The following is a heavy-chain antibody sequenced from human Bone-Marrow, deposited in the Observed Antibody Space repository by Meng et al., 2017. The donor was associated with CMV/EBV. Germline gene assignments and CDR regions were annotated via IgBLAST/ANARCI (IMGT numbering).Heavy chain of an antibody. CDR3: ARDPQFWSGSYSDY. CDR2: MNPNSGNT. J-gene: IGHJ4*02. Sequence: ASVKVSCKASGYTFTSYDINWVRQATGRGLEWMGWMNPNSGNTGYAQKFQGRVTMTRNTSISTAYMELSSLRSEDTAVYYCARDPQFWSGSYSDYWGQGTLVTVSS. CDR1: GYTFTSYD. D-gene: IGHD3-3*01. V-gene: IGHV1-8*02.